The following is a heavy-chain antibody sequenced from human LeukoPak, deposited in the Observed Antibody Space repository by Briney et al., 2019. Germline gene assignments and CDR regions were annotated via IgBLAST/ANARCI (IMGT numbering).Heavy chain of an antibody. J-gene: IGHJ4*02. CDR2: VIPLFGTP. V-gene: IGHV1-69*05. CDR3: ATSTQGTAVTPRKFDY. D-gene: IGHD4-11*01. CDR1: GGTFSSYA. Sequence: ASVKVSCKASGGTFSSYAVNWVRQAPGQGLEWMGGVIPLFGTPTYAQNFQGRVAITTDESTSIAYMEVSSLRSDDTAVYYCATSTQGTAVTPRKFDYWGQGTLVTVSS.